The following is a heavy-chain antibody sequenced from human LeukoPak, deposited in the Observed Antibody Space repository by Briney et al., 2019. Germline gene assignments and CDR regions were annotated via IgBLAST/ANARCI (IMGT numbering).Heavy chain of an antibody. CDR3: AREGSNCGGDCYYFDY. D-gene: IGHD2-21*02. Sequence: PSETLSLTCAVYGGSFSGYYWSWIRQPPGKGLEWIGEINHSGSTNYNPSLKSRVTISVDTSKNQFSLKLSSVTAADTAVYYCAREGSNCGGDCYYFDYWGQGTLVTVSS. J-gene: IGHJ4*02. CDR2: INHSGST. CDR1: GGSFSGYY. V-gene: IGHV4-34*01.